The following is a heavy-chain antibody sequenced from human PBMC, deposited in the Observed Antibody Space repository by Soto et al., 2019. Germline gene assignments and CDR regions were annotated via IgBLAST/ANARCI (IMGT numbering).Heavy chain of an antibody. CDR1: GGSISGYY. Sequence: PSETLSLTCTVSGGSISGYYWSWVRQPPGKGLEWIGYMYNTGSTVYNPSFKSRVTISVDTSKNQFSLKLSSVTAADTAVYYCASHSSHWPFFDFWGQGTLVTVSS. J-gene: IGHJ4*02. V-gene: IGHV4-59*01. CDR3: ASHSSHWPFFDF. CDR2: MYNTGST. D-gene: IGHD6-13*01.